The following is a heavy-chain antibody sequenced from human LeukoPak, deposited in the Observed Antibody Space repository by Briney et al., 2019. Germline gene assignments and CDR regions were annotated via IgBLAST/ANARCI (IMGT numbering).Heavy chain of an antibody. CDR2: IYSGGST. J-gene: IGHJ3*02. D-gene: IGHD3-22*01. Sequence: GGSLRLSCAASGFTVSSNYMSWVRQAPGKGLEWVSVIYSGGSTYYADSVKGRFTISRDNSKNTLYLQMNSLRAEDTAVYYCANYYDSSGPTAGAFDIWGQGTMVTVSS. V-gene: IGHV3-53*01. CDR1: GFTVSSNY. CDR3: ANYYDSSGPTAGAFDI.